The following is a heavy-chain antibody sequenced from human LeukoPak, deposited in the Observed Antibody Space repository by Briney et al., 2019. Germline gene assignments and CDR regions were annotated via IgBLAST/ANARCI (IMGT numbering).Heavy chain of an antibody. V-gene: IGHV4-59*01. CDR3: ARWAYYYDSSGLGNWFDP. Sequence: SETLSFTCTVSGGSIGSYYWSWIRQPPGKGLEWIGYIYYSGSTNYNPSLKSRVTISVDTSKNQFSLKLSSVTAADTAVYYCARWAYYYDSSGLGNWFDPWGQGTLVTVSS. D-gene: IGHD3-22*01. CDR1: GGSIGSYY. J-gene: IGHJ5*02. CDR2: IYYSGST.